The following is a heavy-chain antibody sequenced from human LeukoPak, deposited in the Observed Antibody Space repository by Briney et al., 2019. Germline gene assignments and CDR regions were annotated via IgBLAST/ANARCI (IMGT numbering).Heavy chain of an antibody. CDR3: ARSTLTYXYDSSGYPLXNYFDY. J-gene: IGHJ4*02. CDR1: GYSFTSYW. D-gene: IGHD3-22*01. CDR2: IYPGDSDT. V-gene: IGHV5-51*01. Sequence: GESLKISCKGSGYSFTSYWIGWVRQMPGKGLEWMGIIYPGDSDTRYSPSFQGQVTISADKSISTAYLQWSSLKASDTAMYYCARSTLTYXYDSSGYPLXNYFDYXGQGTLVTVSS.